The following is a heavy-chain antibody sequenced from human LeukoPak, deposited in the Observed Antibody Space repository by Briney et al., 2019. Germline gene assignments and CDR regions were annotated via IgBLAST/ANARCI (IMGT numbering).Heavy chain of an antibody. CDR2: IYYSGST. D-gene: IGHD6-13*01. J-gene: IGHJ5*02. Sequence: PSETLSLTCTFSGGSISSGGYYWSWIRQHPGKGLEWIGYIYYSGSTYYNPSLKSRVTISVDTSKNQFSLKLSSVTAADTAVYYCARARIAAAGGVDPWGQGTLVTVSS. V-gene: IGHV4-31*03. CDR1: GGSISSGGYY. CDR3: ARARIAAAGGVDP.